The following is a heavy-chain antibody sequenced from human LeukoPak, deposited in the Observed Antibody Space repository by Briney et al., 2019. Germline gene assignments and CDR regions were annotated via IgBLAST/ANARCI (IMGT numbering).Heavy chain of an antibody. Sequence: GESLKISFQGSGYSFTSYWIGWARQMPGKGLEWMGIIYPGDSDTRYSPSFQGQVTISADRSISTAYLQWSSLQASDTAMYYCARQGYTSSSRFDFWGQGTLVTVSS. CDR1: GYSFTSYW. V-gene: IGHV5-51*01. CDR2: IYPGDSDT. D-gene: IGHD6-6*01. CDR3: ARQGYTSSSRFDF. J-gene: IGHJ4*02.